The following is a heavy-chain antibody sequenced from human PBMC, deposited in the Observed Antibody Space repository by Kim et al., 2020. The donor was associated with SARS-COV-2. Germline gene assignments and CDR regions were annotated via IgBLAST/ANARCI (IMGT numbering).Heavy chain of an antibody. V-gene: IGHV3-74*01. CDR3: ARTRFEQRPFDY. J-gene: IGHJ4*02. Sequence: SYGGSVKGRFTNSRDNAKNTLYMQMTSVRAEDTAVYYCARTRFEQRPFDYWGQGTLVTVSS. D-gene: IGHD3-10*01.